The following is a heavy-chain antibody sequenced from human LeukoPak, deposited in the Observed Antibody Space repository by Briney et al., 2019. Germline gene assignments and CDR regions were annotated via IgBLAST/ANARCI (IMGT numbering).Heavy chain of an antibody. CDR3: AKDLSPESNRLSPFDY. CDR2: ITGSGGTT. CDR1: GFTFSSHA. Sequence: GGSLRLSCAASGFTFSSHAMSWVRQAPGKGLEWASTITGSGGTTKYADPVKGRFTISRDNSKNTLDLQMNSLRAEDTAIFYCAKDLSPESNRLSPFDYWGQGTLVTVSS. D-gene: IGHD3-16*02. V-gene: IGHV3-23*01. J-gene: IGHJ4*02.